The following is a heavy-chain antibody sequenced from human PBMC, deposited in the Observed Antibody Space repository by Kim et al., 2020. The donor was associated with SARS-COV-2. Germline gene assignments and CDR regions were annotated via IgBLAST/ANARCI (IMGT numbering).Heavy chain of an antibody. CDR3: ARFGQVWGVY. CDR2: GST. Sequence: GSTSYKPSLKSPVTISEDTSKNQFSLKLSAVTAADTAVYYCARFGQVWGVYWGQGTLVTVSS. V-gene: IGHV4-39*01. J-gene: IGHJ4*02. D-gene: IGHD5-18*01.